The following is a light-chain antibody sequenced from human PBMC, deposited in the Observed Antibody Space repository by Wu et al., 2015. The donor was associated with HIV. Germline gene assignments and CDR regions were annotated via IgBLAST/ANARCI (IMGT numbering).Light chain of an antibody. J-gene: IGKJ4*01. Sequence: EIVLTQSPGTLSLSPGERATLSCKVNPGISSSYLAWYQQKPGQAPRLLIYGASTRATGIPARFGGSGSGTEFTLTISSLQSEDFALYYCQQYNNWPLTFGGGTKGGDQT. CDR2: GAS. CDR3: QQYNNWPLT. CDR1: PGISSSY. V-gene: IGKV3-15*01.